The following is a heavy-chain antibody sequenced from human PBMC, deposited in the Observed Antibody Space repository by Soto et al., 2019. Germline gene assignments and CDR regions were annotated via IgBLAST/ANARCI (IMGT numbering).Heavy chain of an antibody. D-gene: IGHD6-6*01. CDR2: IIPIFGTA. CDR3: ARGGAYSSSDYYYYGMDV. Sequence: QVQLVQSGAEVKKPGSSVKVSCKASGGTFSSYAISWERQAPGQGLEWMGGIIPIFGTANYAQKFQGRVTMTAVESTSTAYMELSSLRSEDTAVYYCARGGAYSSSDYYYYGMDVWGEGTTVTVSS. V-gene: IGHV1-69*01. J-gene: IGHJ6*04. CDR1: GGTFSSYA.